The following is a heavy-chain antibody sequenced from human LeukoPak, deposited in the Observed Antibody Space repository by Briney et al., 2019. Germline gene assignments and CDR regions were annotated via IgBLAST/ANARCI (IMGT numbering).Heavy chain of an antibody. Sequence: GASVKVSCKASGGTFSSYAISWVRQAPGQGLEWMGGIIPIFGTANYAQKFQGRVTITADESTSTAYMELSSLRSEDTAVYYCARDGGIAAAHYYFDYWGQGTLVTVSS. D-gene: IGHD6-13*01. J-gene: IGHJ4*02. CDR3: ARDGGIAAAHYYFDY. CDR2: IIPIFGTA. CDR1: GGTFSSYA. V-gene: IGHV1-69*13.